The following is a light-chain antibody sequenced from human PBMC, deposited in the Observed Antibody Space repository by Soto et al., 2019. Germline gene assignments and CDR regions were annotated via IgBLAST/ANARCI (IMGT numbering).Light chain of an antibody. CDR2: VNT. Sequence: QSVLTQPPSVSGAPGQRVTISCTGSSSNIGAGYDVHWYRQLPGTAPKLLIYVNTNRYSGVPDRFSGSKSGTSASLAITGLQAEYEADYYCQSYDSSLSGVVFGGGTKVTVL. J-gene: IGLJ2*01. CDR3: QSYDSSLSGVV. CDR1: SSNIGAGYD. V-gene: IGLV1-40*01.